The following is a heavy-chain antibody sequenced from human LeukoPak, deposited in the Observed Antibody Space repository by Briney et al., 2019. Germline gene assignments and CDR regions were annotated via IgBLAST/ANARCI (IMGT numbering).Heavy chain of an antibody. CDR3: ARVEEYYDFWSGYYRGYNWFDP. CDR2: ISAYNGNT. Sequence: ASVEVSCKASGYTFTSYGISWVRQAPGQGLEWMGWISAYNGNTNYAQKLQGRVTMTTDTSTSTAYMELRSLRSDDTAVYYRARVEEYYDFWSGYYRGYNWFDPWGQGTLVTVSS. J-gene: IGHJ5*02. V-gene: IGHV1-18*01. D-gene: IGHD3-3*01. CDR1: GYTFTSYG.